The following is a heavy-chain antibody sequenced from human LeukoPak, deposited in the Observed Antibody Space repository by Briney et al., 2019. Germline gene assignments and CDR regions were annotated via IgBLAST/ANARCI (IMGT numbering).Heavy chain of an antibody. CDR1: GFTFSSYG. D-gene: IGHD3-22*01. V-gene: IGHV3-30*02. J-gene: IGHJ4*02. Sequence: GGSLRLSCAASGFTFSSYGMHWVRQAPGKGLEWVAFIRYDGSNKYYADSVKGRFTISRDNSKNTLYLQMNSLRAEDTAVYYCAKDFTPYYYDSSGPGGFDYWGQGTLVTVSS. CDR2: IRYDGSNK. CDR3: AKDFTPYYYDSSGPGGFDY.